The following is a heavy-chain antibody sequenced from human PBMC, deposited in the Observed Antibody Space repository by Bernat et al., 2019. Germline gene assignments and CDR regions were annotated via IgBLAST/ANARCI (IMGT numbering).Heavy chain of an antibody. CDR3: ARIKGRGENAFDI. Sequence: QVQLVQSGAEVKKPGASVKVSCKASGYTFTSYGISWVRQAPGQGLEWMGWIIPIFGTANYAQKFQGRVTITADESTSTAYMELSSLRSEDTAVYYCARIKGRGENAFDIWGQGTMVTVSS. CDR2: IIPIFGTA. CDR1: GYTFTSYG. V-gene: IGHV1-69*13. J-gene: IGHJ3*02.